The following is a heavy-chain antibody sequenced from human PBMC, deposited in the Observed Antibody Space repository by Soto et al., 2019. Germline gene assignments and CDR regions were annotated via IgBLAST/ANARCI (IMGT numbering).Heavy chain of an antibody. CDR1: GFTFSDYH. CDR3: ARDENYSDSSGYYGPWFDY. Sequence: QVQLVESGGGLVKPGGSLRLSCAASGFTFSDYHMSWIRQAPGKGLEWVSYISGSSSYTNSADSVRGRFNISRDNAKNSLYLQMNSLRAEDTAVYYCARDENYSDSSGYYGPWFDYWGQGTLVTVSS. J-gene: IGHJ4*02. V-gene: IGHV3-11*06. CDR2: ISGSSSYT. D-gene: IGHD3-22*01.